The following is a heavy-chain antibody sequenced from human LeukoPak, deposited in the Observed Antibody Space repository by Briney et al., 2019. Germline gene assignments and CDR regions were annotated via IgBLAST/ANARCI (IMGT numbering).Heavy chain of an antibody. J-gene: IGHJ4*02. D-gene: IGHD1-26*01. CDR2: IYYSGST. V-gene: IGHV4-39*01. Sequence: SETLSLTCSVSGVSISELNYYWGCLRQPPGTGLEWTGNIYYSGSTYNNPSLESRVVISVDTSRNQFSLKLTSVTATDTAVYYCARQGVVGATGFDFWGQGILVTVSS. CDR3: ARQGVVGATGFDF. CDR1: GVSISELNYY.